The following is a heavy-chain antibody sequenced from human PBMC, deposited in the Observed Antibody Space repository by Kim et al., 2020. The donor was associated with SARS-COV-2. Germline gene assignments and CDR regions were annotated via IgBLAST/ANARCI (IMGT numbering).Heavy chain of an antibody. CDR2: FHYSGSV. Sequence: SETLSLTCTVSGGSVTSHYWSWIRQPPGKGLEWIGYFHYSGSVNYNPSLKSRGTISVDTSKNQLSLKLSSVTAADTAVYYCARRIVSYFDLWGRGTLVTV. CDR1: GGSVTSHY. J-gene: IGHJ2*01. D-gene: IGHD1-26*01. CDR3: ARRIVSYFDL. V-gene: IGHV4-59*08.